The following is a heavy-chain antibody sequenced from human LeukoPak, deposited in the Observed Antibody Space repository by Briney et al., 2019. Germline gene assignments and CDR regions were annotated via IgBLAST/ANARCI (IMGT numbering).Heavy chain of an antibody. CDR1: GGSISSSSYY. D-gene: IGHD4-17*01. J-gene: IGHJ4*02. CDR3: ARDHDYGDYSLNY. V-gene: IGHV4-39*07. CDR2: IYYSGST. Sequence: SETLSLTCTVSGGSISSSSYYWGWIRQPPGKGLEWIGSIYYSGSTYYNPSLKSRVTISVDTSKNQFSLKLSSVTAADTAVYYCARDHDYGDYSLNYWGQGTLVTVSS.